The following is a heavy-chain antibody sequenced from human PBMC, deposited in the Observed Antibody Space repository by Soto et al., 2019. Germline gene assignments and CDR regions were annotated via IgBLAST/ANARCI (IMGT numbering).Heavy chain of an antibody. CDR1: GGSISSYY. V-gene: IGHV4-59*13. D-gene: IGHD3-9*01. CDR3: ARQNWLDTPGYVVGHDFHGMDV. J-gene: IGHJ6*02. Sequence: QVRLQQSGPGLVRPSETLSLTCTVSGGSISSYYWSWIRQTPGKGLEWLGNVYYSGNTNYNPSFESRVSISVDMSTNRFALRLTSVTAADTAVYFCARQNWLDTPGYVVGHDFHGMDVWGQGTTVAVSS. CDR2: VYYSGNT.